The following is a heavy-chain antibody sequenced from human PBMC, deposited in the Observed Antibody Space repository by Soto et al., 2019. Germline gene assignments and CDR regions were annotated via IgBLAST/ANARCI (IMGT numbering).Heavy chain of an antibody. CDR3: ASGNPIDSLNSGWYPA. V-gene: IGHV4-34*01. CDR1: GGSFSGYY. D-gene: IGHD6-19*01. J-gene: IGHJ5*02. CDR2: INHSGSI. Sequence: SETLSLTCAVYGGSFSGYYWSWIRQPPGKGLEWIGEINHSGSINYNPSLKSRVTISVDTSKNQFSLKLSSVTAADTAVYYCASGNPIDSLNSGWYPAWGQGTLVTVSS.